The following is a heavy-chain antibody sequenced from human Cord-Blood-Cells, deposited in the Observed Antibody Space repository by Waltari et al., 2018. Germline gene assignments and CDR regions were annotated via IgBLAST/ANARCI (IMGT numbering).Heavy chain of an antibody. V-gene: IGHV4-59*08. CDR1: GRSISSYS. J-gene: IGHJ5*02. CDR3: ARSNNWFDP. CDR2: IYYSGST. Sequence: QVQLQESGPGLVQPSETLSPPCTVPGRSISSYSWSWIRQPPGKGLAWIGYIYYSGSTNYNPSLKSRVTISVDTSKNQFSLKLSSVTAADTAVYYCARSNNWFDPWGQGTLVTVSS.